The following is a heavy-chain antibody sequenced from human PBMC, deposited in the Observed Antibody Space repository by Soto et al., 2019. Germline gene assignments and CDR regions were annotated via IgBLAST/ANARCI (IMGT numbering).Heavy chain of an antibody. D-gene: IGHD2-21*02. CDR1: GGSISSGGYY. Sequence: QVQLQESGPGLVKPSQTLSLTCTVSGGSISSGGYYWSWIRQHPGKGLEWIGYIYYSGSTYYNPSLMIRVTLSVDASKNQFALKLRSVTAADTAVYYCARAPEGYWCGDCYTHFDYWGQGTLVTVSS. CDR3: ARAPEGYWCGDCYTHFDY. J-gene: IGHJ4*02. CDR2: IYYSGST. V-gene: IGHV4-31*03.